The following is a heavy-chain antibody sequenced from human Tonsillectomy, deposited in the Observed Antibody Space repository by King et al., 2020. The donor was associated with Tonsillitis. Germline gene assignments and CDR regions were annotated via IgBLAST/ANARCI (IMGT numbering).Heavy chain of an antibody. V-gene: IGHV1-18*04. CDR3: ARDGRDYVLFEGWKY. D-gene: IGHD4-17*01. CDR1: GYTFTSNG. CDR2: ISTYNGNT. Sequence: LVESGAEVKKPGASVKVSCKASGYTFTSNGISWVRQAPGQGLEWMGWISTYNGNTNYAQKLQGRVTMTTDTSTSTAYMELRSLTSDDTAVYYCARDGRDYVLFEGWKYWGQGTLVTVSS. J-gene: IGHJ4*02.